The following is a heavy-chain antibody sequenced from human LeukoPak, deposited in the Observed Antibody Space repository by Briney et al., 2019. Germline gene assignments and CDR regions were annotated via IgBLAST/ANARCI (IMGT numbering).Heavy chain of an antibody. CDR3: ASDSKGY. Sequence: PGGSLRLSCAASGFTFSSYAMHWVRQAPSKGLEWVSSISSSSSYIYYADSAKGRFTISRDNAKNSLYLQMNSLRAEDTAVYYCASDSKGYWGQGTLVTVSS. CDR1: GFTFSSYA. V-gene: IGHV3-21*01. J-gene: IGHJ4*02. D-gene: IGHD2-2*01. CDR2: ISSSSSYI.